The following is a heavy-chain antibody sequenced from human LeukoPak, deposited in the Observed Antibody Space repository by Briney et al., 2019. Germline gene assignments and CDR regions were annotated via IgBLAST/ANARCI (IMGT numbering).Heavy chain of an antibody. Sequence: GGSLRLSCAASGFTFRSYWMSWVRQAPGKGLEWVANIKEDGSEKYYVDSVKGRFAISRDNAKNSLYLQMNSLRAEDTGVYYCDGGTGWVSNLGGGQGTLVIVSS. CDR1: GFTFRSYW. CDR3: DGGTGWVSNLG. J-gene: IGHJ4*02. V-gene: IGHV3-7*03. D-gene: IGHD6-19*01. CDR2: IKEDGSEK.